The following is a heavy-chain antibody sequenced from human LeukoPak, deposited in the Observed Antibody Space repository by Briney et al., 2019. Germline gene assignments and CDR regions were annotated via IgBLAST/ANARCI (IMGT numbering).Heavy chain of an antibody. J-gene: IGHJ5*02. CDR3: AKGDRNSGWSP. Sequence: GGSLRLSCAASGFTFSSNAMSWVRQAPGKGLEWVSAISASSDYTFYADSVKGRFTFSRDNSKNTLYLQMNSLRAEDTTIYYCAKGDRNSGWSPWGQGTLVTVSS. CDR2: ISASSDYT. V-gene: IGHV3-23*01. CDR1: GFTFSSNA. D-gene: IGHD6-19*01.